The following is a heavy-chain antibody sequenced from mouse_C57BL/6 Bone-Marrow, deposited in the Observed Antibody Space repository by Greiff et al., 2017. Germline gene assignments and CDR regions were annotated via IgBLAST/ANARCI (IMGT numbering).Heavy chain of an antibody. V-gene: IGHV14-4*01. CDR2: IDPENGDT. J-gene: IGHJ2*01. D-gene: IGHD2-4*01. CDR1: GFNIKDDY. CDR3: TKPIYYDYPYFDY. Sequence: EVQLQQSGAELVRPGASVKLSCTASGFNIKDDYMHWVKQRPEQGLEWIGWIDPENGDTEYASKFQGKATITADTSSNTAYLQLSSLTSEDTAVYYCTKPIYYDYPYFDYWGQGTTLTVSS.